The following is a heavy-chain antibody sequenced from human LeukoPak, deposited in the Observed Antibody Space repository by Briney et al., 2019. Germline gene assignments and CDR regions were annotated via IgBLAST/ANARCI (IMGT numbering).Heavy chain of an antibody. CDR1: GFTFSSYD. CDR3: ARLQPYYDFWSGYYGASFDY. D-gene: IGHD3-3*01. CDR2: ITYSSGYT. V-gene: IGHV3-23*01. J-gene: IGHJ4*02. Sequence: GGSLRLSCAASGFTFSSYDMSWVRQAPGKGLEWVSGITYSSGYTYYADSVKGRFTISRDNSRNTLYLQMNSLRAEDTAVYYCARLQPYYDFWSGYYGASFDYWGQGILVTVSS.